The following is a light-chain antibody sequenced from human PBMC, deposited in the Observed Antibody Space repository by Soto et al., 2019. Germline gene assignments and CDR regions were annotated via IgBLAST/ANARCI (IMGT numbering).Light chain of an antibody. CDR2: AAS. CDR3: QKYSSAIT. CDR1: QGSSNF. J-gene: IGKJ5*01. V-gene: IGKV1-27*01. Sequence: DIQMTQSPSSLSASVGDRVTITCRASQGSSNFLAWYQQKPGKVPKLLISAASTLQSGVPSRFSGSGSGTDFTLTITSLQPEYVTTYYCQKYSSAITFGQGTRLEIK.